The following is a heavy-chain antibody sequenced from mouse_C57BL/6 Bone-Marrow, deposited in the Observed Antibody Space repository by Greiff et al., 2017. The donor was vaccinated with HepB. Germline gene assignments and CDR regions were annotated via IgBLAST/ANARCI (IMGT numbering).Heavy chain of an antibody. D-gene: IGHD1-1*01. CDR1: GYTFTDHT. J-gene: IGHJ1*03. Sequence: QVHVKQSDAELVKPGASVKISCKVSGYTFTDHTIHWMKQRPEQGLEWIGYIYPRDGSTKYNEKFKGKATLTADKSSSTAYMQLNSLTSEDSAVYFCAREEKNYYYGRNWYFDVWGTGTTVTVSS. CDR3: AREEKNYYYGRNWYFDV. CDR2: IYPRDGST. V-gene: IGHV1-78*01.